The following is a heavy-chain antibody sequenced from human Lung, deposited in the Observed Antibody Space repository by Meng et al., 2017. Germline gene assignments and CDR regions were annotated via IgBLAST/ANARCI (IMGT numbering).Heavy chain of an antibody. J-gene: IGHJ4*02. D-gene: IGHD4/OR15-4a*01. V-gene: IGHV1-3*01. CDR3: KSYANSDYFDY. Sequence: QVQLVQSGAEVKKPGASVKVSCKASGYTFTTYAMHWVRQAPGQRLEWMGWINAGNGNTKYSQKFQGRVTITNDTSASTAYMELTRLTSEDTAIYYCKSYANSDYFDYWGQGTLVTVSS. CDR1: GYTFTTYA. CDR2: INAGNGNT.